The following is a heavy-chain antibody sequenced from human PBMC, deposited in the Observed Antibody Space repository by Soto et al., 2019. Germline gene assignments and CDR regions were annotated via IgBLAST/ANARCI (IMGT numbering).Heavy chain of an antibody. CDR2: IYYSGST. CDR3: AREDSTKYYFDY. V-gene: IGHV4-59*01. CDR1: GRSIGRYY. D-gene: IGHD3-22*01. J-gene: IGHJ4*02. Sequence: SETLSLTCTVSGRSIGRYYWSWIRQPPGKGLEWIGYIYYSGSTNYNPSLKSRVTISVDTSKNQFSLKLSSVTAADTAVYYCAREDSTKYYFDYWGQGTLVTVSS.